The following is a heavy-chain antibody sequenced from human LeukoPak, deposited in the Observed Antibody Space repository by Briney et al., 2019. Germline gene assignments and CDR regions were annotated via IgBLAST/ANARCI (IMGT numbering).Heavy chain of an antibody. CDR3: AKDGSWMSPGFDP. CDR2: ISWNSGSI. Sequence: PGGSLRLSCAASGFTFDDYAMHWVRQAPGKGLEWVSGISWNSGSIGYADSVKGRFTISRDNAKNSLYLQMNSLRAEDTALYYCAKDGSWMSPGFDPWGQGSLVTVSS. J-gene: IGHJ5*02. V-gene: IGHV3-9*01. D-gene: IGHD6-13*01. CDR1: GFTFDDYA.